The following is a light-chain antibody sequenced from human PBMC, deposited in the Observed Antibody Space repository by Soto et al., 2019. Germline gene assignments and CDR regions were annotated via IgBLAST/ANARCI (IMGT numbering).Light chain of an antibody. CDR1: QSIDTS. Sequence: IQMTQSPSSLSASVGDRVTITCRASQSIDTSLNWYQQKPGKAPKLLIYGASSLQSGVPLRFSGSGSGTDFTLTISSLQPEDFATYYCQQSYSIMPLTFGGGTKVEIK. V-gene: IGKV1-39*01. CDR3: QQSYSIMPLT. CDR2: GAS. J-gene: IGKJ4*01.